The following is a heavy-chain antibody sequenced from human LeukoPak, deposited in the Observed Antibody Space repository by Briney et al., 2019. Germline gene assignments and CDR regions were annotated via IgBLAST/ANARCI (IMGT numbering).Heavy chain of an antibody. CDR2: IKQDGSEK. J-gene: IGHJ4*02. CDR3: ARVGHSSSWYDFDY. Sequence: PGGSLRLSCAASGFTFSSYWMSWVRQAPGKGLEWVANIKQDGSEKYYVDSVKGRFTISRDNAKNSLYLQMNSLRAEDTAVYYCARVGHSSSWYDFDYWGQGTLVTVSS. V-gene: IGHV3-7*01. CDR1: GFTFSSYW. D-gene: IGHD6-13*01.